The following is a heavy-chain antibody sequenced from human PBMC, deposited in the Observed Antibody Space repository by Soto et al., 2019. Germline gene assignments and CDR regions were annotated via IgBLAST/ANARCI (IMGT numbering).Heavy chain of an antibody. V-gene: IGHV3-74*01. CDR1: GFTFSTYW. CDR3: ARGTVRDHDFGDH. J-gene: IGHJ4*02. D-gene: IGHD4-17*01. CDR2: MSSDGSST. Sequence: EVQLVESGGDLVQPGGSLRLSCAASGFTFSTYWMHWVRQVPGKGPEWVSRMSSDGSSTAYADSVRGRFIISRDSGKNTLYLQMNSLRVDDTAVYYCARGTVRDHDFGDHWGLGTLVAVSS.